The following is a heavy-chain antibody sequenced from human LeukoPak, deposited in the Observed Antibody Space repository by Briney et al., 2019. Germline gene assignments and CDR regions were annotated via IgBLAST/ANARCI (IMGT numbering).Heavy chain of an antibody. CDR2: ISWNSGSI. Sequence: PGRSLRLSCAASGFTFDDYAMHWVRQAPGKGLEWVSGISWNSGSIGYADSVKGRFIISRDNSKNTLYLQMNSLRAEDTAVYYCARGPSGYHNTGGQGTLVTVSS. CDR1: GFTFDDYA. V-gene: IGHV3-9*01. J-gene: IGHJ4*02. D-gene: IGHD5-12*01. CDR3: ARGPSGYHNT.